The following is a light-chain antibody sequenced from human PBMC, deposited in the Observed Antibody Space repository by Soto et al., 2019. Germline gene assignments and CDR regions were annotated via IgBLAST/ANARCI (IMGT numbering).Light chain of an antibody. J-gene: IGKJ1*01. CDR2: AAS. Sequence: IQVTQSPSSLSASVGDSVTITCRTSQGISTYLNCYQQKPGKAPKLLIYAASSLQSGVPSRFSGSGSETDFTLTISSLQPEDFATYSCQQSYSTTWTFGQGTKVDI. V-gene: IGKV1-39*01. CDR1: QGISTY. CDR3: QQSYSTTWT.